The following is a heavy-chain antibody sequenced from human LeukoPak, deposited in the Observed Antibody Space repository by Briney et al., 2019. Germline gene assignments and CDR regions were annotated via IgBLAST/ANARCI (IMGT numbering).Heavy chain of an antibody. Sequence: GGSLRRSCAASGFTFSSYSMNWVRQAPGKGLEWVSSISSSSSYIYYADSVKGRFTISRDNAKNSLYLQMNSLRAEDTAVYYCARDLDYGDGGAFDIWGQGTMVTVSS. D-gene: IGHD4-17*01. J-gene: IGHJ3*02. CDR3: ARDLDYGDGGAFDI. CDR1: GFTFSSYS. V-gene: IGHV3-21*01. CDR2: ISSSSSYI.